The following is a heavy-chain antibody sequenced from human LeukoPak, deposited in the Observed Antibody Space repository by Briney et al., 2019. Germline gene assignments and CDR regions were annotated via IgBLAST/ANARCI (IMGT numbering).Heavy chain of an antibody. V-gene: IGHV4-39*07. D-gene: IGHD3-22*01. Sequence: PSETLSLTCTVSGGSISSSSYYWGWIRQPPGKGLEWIGSIYYSGSTYYNPSLKSRVTISVDTSKNQFSLKLSSVTAADTAVYYCARAREDHRGGRGYPPLLYDSSGYSPLPIFDYWGQGTLVTVSS. CDR2: IYYSGST. CDR1: GGSISSSSYY. CDR3: ARAREDHRGGRGYPPLLYDSSGYSPLPIFDY. J-gene: IGHJ4*02.